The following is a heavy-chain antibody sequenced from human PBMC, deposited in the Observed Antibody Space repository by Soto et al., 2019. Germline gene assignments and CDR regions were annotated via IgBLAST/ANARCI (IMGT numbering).Heavy chain of an antibody. CDR2: INPNSGGT. CDR1: GYTFTGYY. D-gene: IGHD3-22*01. Sequence: ASVKVSCKASGYTFTGYYIHWVRQAPGQGLEWMGWINPNSGGTNYAQKFQDWVTMTRDMSINTAYMELSRLRSNDTAVYYCAREIGDSSGSHDGFNIWGQGTMVTVSS. CDR3: AREIGDSSGSHDGFNI. J-gene: IGHJ3*02. V-gene: IGHV1-2*04.